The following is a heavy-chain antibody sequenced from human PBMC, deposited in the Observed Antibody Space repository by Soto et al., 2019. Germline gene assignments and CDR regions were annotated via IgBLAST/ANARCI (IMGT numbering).Heavy chain of an antibody. J-gene: IGHJ5*02. D-gene: IGHD2-21*02. V-gene: IGHV4-34*01. CDR3: ARGRGDFDA. CDR2: INHSGNT. CDR1: GASLSDNY. Sequence: SETLSLTCAVYGASLSDNYCNWLRQPPGKGLEWIGEINHSGNTNYNPSLRSRVTISIDTSKNQLSLNLRSVSAADTAVYYCARGRGDFDAWGQGTQVTVSS.